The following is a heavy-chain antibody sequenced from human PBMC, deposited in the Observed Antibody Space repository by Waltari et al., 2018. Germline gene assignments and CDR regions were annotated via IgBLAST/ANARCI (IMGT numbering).Heavy chain of an antibody. CDR1: GFTVSSNY. CDR2: IYTRGST. Sequence: EVQLVETGGGLIQPGGSLRLSCAASGFTVSSNYMSWVRRAPGTGVEWCSVIYTRGSTSYADSLKGRFTISRDNSKNTLYLQMNSLRAEDTAVYYCAYGPGPYYYYGMDVWGQGTTVTVSS. J-gene: IGHJ6*02. CDR3: AYGPGPYYYYGMDV. V-gene: IGHV3-53*02. D-gene: IGHD3-10*01.